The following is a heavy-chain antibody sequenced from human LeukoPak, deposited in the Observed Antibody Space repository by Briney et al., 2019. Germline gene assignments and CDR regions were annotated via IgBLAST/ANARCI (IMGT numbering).Heavy chain of an antibody. J-gene: IGHJ5*02. V-gene: IGHV4-34*01. Sequence: PSETLSLTCAVYGGSFSGYYWSWIRQPPGKGLEWIGEINHSGSTNYNPSLKSRVTISVDTSKNQFSLKLSSVTAADTAVYYCSRRPVRTGVPAAIGLSWFDPWGQGTLVTVSS. CDR3: SRRPVRTGVPAAIGLSWFDP. CDR1: GGSFSGYY. CDR2: INHSGST. D-gene: IGHD2-2*01.